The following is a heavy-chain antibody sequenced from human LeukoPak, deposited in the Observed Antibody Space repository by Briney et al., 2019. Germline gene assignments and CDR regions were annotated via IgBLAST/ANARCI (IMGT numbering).Heavy chain of an antibody. CDR2: MNPNSGNT. J-gene: IGHJ3*02. V-gene: IGHV1-8*01. D-gene: IGHD6-6*01. CDR1: GYTFTSYD. CDR3: ATEYRRYLDAFDI. Sequence: ASVKVTCNASGYTFTSYDINWVRQATGQGLEWMGWMNPNSGNTGYAQKFQGRVTMTRNTSISTAYMELSSLRSEDTAVYYCATEYRRYLDAFDIWGQGTMVTVSS.